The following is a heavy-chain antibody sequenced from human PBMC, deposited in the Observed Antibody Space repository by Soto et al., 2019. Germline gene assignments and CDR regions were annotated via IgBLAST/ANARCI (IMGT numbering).Heavy chain of an antibody. CDR2: IYYSGST. Sequence: SETLSLTCTVSGGSISSSSYYWGWIRQPPGKGLEWIGSIYYSGSTYYNPSLKSRVTISVDTSKNQFSLKLSSVTAADTAVYYCARHTYYDFWSGYYTSENYGMDVWGQGTTVTVS. CDR3: ARHTYYDFWSGYYTSENYGMDV. V-gene: IGHV4-39*01. J-gene: IGHJ6*02. D-gene: IGHD3-3*01. CDR1: GGSISSSSYY.